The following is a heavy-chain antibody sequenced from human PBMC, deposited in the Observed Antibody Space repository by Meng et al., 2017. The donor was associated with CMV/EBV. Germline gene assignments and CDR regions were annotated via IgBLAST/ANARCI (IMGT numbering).Heavy chain of an antibody. J-gene: IGHJ4*02. V-gene: IGHV3-21*01. CDR3: ARAPPWDEFDY. CDR1: GFTFSSYS. CDR2: ISSSSSYI. Sequence: GGSLRLSCAASGFTFSSYSMNWVRQAPGKGLEWVSSISSSSSYIYYADSVKGRFTISRDNAKNSLYLQMNSLKAEDTAVYYCARAPPWDEFDYWGQGTLVTVSS. D-gene: IGHD1-26*01.